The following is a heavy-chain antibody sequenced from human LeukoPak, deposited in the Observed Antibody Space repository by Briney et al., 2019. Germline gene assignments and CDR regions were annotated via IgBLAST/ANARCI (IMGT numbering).Heavy chain of an antibody. CDR2: IYYSGST. D-gene: IGHD3-10*01. Sequence: PSETLSLTCTVPGGSISSYYWSWIRQPPGKGLEWIGYIYYSGSTNYNPSLKSRVTISVDTSKNQFSLKLSSVTAADTAVYYCARVYTYYYGSSIDYWGQGTLVTVSS. V-gene: IGHV4-59*12. CDR1: GGSISSYY. J-gene: IGHJ4*02. CDR3: ARVYTYYYGSSIDY.